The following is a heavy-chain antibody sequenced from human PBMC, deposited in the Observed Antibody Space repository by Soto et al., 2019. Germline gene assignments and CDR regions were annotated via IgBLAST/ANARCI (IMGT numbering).Heavy chain of an antibody. D-gene: IGHD2-21*02. Sequence: QVQLVQSGAEVKKPGSSVKVSCKASGGTFISYAISWVRQAPGQGLEWMGGIIPIFGTANYAQKFQGRVTITADESTSTAYMELSSLRSEDTAVYYCARDNVRYCGGDCYSALIYWGQGTLVTVSS. V-gene: IGHV1-69*01. CDR1: GGTFISYA. CDR3: ARDNVRYCGGDCYSALIY. CDR2: IIPIFGTA. J-gene: IGHJ4*02.